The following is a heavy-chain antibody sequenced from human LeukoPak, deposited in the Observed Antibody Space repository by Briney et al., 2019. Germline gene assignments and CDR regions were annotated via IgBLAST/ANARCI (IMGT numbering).Heavy chain of an antibody. CDR2: ISAYNGNT. CDR1: GYTFTSYG. J-gene: IGHJ4*02. Sequence: ASVKVSCKASGYTFTSYGISWVRQAPGQGLEWMGWISAYNGNTNYAQKLQGRVTMTTDTSTSTAYMELRSLRSDDTAVYYCASGAIGFVNNTPFDYWGQGTLVTVSS. CDR3: ASGAIGFVNNTPFDY. V-gene: IGHV1-18*01. D-gene: IGHD3-16*02.